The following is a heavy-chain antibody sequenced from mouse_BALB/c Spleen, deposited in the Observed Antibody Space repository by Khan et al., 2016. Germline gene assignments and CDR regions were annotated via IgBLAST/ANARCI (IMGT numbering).Heavy chain of an antibody. D-gene: IGHD1-1*01. Sequence: VQLKQSGAELGRPGSSVKLSCKTSGYTFTSYGIKWVKQRPGQGLEWIGYIYPGNGYTVYNEKFQGKATLTSDTSSSTAYMQLSSLTSEDSAIYVCATGDYAYVNWYFDVWGAGTTVTVSS. J-gene: IGHJ1*01. CDR3: ATGDYAYVNWYFDV. CDR1: GYTFTSYG. CDR2: IYPGNGYT. V-gene: IGHV1S134*01.